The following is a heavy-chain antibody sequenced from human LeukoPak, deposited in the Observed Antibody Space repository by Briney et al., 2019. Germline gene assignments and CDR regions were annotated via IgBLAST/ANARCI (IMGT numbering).Heavy chain of an antibody. D-gene: IGHD3-22*01. CDR1: GFTFSSYW. CDR3: ARDATYSEGATYYDRLDY. Sequence: GGSLRLSCAASGFTFSSYWMTWVRQAPGKGLEWVANINRDGTTKNYVDSVQGRFTISRDNAQSSLPQMSSLRAEDTAVYFCARDATYSEGATYYDRLDYWGQGAQVTVSS. CDR2: INRDGTTK. J-gene: IGHJ4*02. V-gene: IGHV3-7*04.